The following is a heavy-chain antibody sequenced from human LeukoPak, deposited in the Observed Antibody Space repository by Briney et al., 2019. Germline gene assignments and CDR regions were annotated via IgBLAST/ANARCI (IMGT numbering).Heavy chain of an antibody. V-gene: IGHV3-74*01. J-gene: IGHJ5*02. D-gene: IGHD2-2*01. CDR3: TRTAGMEVPSSTKWYLWYDP. CDR1: GFTFSHYW. Sequence: GSLRLSCAASGFTFSHYWMHWVRQDAGKGLLLVAHINTDGTIVRYAESVQGRFTISRDNAKNTVFLQMNNLSAEDTAVYYCTRTAGMEVPSSTKWYLWYDPWGQGTPVIVSS. CDR2: INTDGTIV.